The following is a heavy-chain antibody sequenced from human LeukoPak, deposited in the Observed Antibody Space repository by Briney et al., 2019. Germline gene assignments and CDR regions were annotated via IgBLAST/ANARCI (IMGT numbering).Heavy chain of an antibody. V-gene: IGHV4-30-4*01. D-gene: IGHD6-13*01. CDR2: IYYSGST. CDR3: ASALAASVTFDD. Sequence: PSETLSLSCTVSGGSIRSGDYYWSWIRQPPGKGLEWIGYIYYSGSTYYNPSLKSRVTISVDTSKNQFSLKLTSVTAADTAVYYCASALAASVTFDDWGQGTLVTVSS. J-gene: IGHJ4*02. CDR1: GGSIRSGDYY.